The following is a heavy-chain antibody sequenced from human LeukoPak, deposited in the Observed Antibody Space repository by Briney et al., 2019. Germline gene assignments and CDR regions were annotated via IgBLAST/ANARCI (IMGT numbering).Heavy chain of an antibody. V-gene: IGHV4-39*07. J-gene: IGHJ3*02. Sequence: LPLTYPVCGGSLSNRRYYWRWLRPPPARGLEWVGNIFYSGSPYHSPSLKRRVTISLDTSRTQFSLKLISVTAADTAVYYCAKSNGYGLVDIWGQGTMVTVSS. D-gene: IGHD3-10*01. CDR1: GGSLSNRRYY. CDR3: AKSNGYGLVDI. CDR2: IFYSGSP.